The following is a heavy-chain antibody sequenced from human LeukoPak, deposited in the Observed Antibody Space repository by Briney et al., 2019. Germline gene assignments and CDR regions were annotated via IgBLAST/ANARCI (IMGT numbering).Heavy chain of an antibody. Sequence: ASVKVSCMASGYTLTSYGISWVRQAPGQGLEWMGWISAYNGNTHYAQKLQGRVTMTTDTSTSTAYIELRSLRSDDTAVYYCARGMSSTSLHDAFDVWGQGTMVTVSS. CDR2: ISAYNGNT. CDR3: ARGMSSTSLHDAFDV. D-gene: IGHD2-2*01. J-gene: IGHJ3*01. CDR1: GYTLTSYG. V-gene: IGHV1-18*01.